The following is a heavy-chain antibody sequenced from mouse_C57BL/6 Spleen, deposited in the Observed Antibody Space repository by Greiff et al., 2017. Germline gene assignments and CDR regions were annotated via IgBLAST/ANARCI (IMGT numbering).Heavy chain of an antibody. Sequence: EVQLQQSGPELVKPGASVKISCKASGYTFTDYYMNWVKQSHGKSLEWIGDINPNNGGTSYNQKFKGKATLTVDKSSSTAYMELRSLTSEDSAVYYCARDFTTVYYYAMDYWGQGTSVTVSS. CDR2: INPNNGGT. D-gene: IGHD1-1*01. CDR3: ARDFTTVYYYAMDY. J-gene: IGHJ4*01. V-gene: IGHV1-26*01. CDR1: GYTFTDYY.